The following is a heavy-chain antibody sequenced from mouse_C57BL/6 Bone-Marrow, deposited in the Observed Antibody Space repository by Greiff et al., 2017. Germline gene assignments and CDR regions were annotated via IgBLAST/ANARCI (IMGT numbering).Heavy chain of an antibody. V-gene: IGHV1-22*01. J-gene: IGHJ1*03. CDR1: GYTFTDYN. CDR2: INPNNGGT. D-gene: IGHD1-1*01. Sequence: VQLKESGPELVKPGASVKMSCKASGYTFTDYNMHWVKQSHGKSLEWIGYINPNNGGTSYNQKFKGKATLTVNKSSSTAYMELRSLTSEASAVYYCARGASGYYGSSYWYFDVWGTGTTVTVSS. CDR3: ARGASGYYGSSYWYFDV.